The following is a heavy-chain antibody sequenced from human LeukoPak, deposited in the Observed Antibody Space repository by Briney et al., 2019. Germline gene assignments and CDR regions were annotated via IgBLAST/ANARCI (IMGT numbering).Heavy chain of an antibody. V-gene: IGHV3-21*01. CDR1: GFTFSSYS. CDR2: ISSSSSYI. D-gene: IGHD3-3*01. CDR3: AKTGLTYYDFWSGYFGFDY. Sequence: PGGSLRLSCAASGFTFSSYSMNWVRQAPGKGLEWVSSISSSSSYIYYADSVKGRFTISRDNAKNSLYLQMNSLRAEDTAVYYCAKTGLTYYDFWSGYFGFDYWGQGTLVTVSS. J-gene: IGHJ4*02.